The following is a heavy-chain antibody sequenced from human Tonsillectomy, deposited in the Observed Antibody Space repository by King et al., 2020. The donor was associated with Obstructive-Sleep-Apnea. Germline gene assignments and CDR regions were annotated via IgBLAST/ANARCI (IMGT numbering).Heavy chain of an antibody. J-gene: IGHJ4*02. CDR1: GFTFSSYW. CDR3: AREREYSSSWLEPFDY. Sequence: VQLVESGGGLVQPGGSLRLSCAASGFTFSSYWMHWVRQAPGKGLVWVSRINSDGSSTSYADSVKGRFTISRDNAKNTRELQMNSLRAEDTAVYYCAREREYSSSWLEPFDYWGQGTLVTVSS. D-gene: IGHD6-13*01. CDR2: INSDGSST. V-gene: IGHV3-74*01.